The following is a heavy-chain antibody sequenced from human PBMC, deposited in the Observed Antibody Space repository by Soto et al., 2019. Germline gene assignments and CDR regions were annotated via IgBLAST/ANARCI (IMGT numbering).Heavy chain of an antibody. J-gene: IGHJ6*02. CDR2: IIPIFGTA. D-gene: IGHD3-10*01. CDR3: ARSVRGVTIGRYGMDV. V-gene: IGHV1-69*13. CDR1: GGTFSSYA. Sequence: SVKVSCKASGGTFSSYAISWVRQAPGQGLEWMGGIIPIFGTANYAQKFQGRVTITADESTSTAYMELSSLRSEDTAVYYCARSVRGVTIGRYGMDVWGQGTTVAVSS.